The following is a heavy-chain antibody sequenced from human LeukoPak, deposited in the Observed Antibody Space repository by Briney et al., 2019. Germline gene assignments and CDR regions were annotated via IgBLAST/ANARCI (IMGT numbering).Heavy chain of an antibody. V-gene: IGHV4-59*08. CDR2: IHSSEGT. CDR1: GGSLNGYY. Sequence: SETLSLTCTVSGGSLNGYYWGWIRQPPGKGLECIGYIHSSEGTAHNASLKSRLTISIDTSKDQFSLTLSSVTAADTAVYYCARHVYGEGMVVWGKGTTVTVSS. D-gene: IGHD4-17*01. J-gene: IGHJ6*04. CDR3: ARHVYGEGMVV.